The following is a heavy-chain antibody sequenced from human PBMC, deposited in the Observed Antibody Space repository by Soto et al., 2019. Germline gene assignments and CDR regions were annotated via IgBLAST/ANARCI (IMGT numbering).Heavy chain of an antibody. CDR2: IHHSGSI. D-gene: IGHD3-3*01. CDR1: GGSFTSYS. V-gene: IGHV4-34*01. Sequence: TSETLSLTCAVYGGSFTSYSWSWIRQPPGKGLEWIGEIHHSGSITYNPSLKSRVTLSVDTSKNQVSLKLSSVTAADTAVYYCERRRVYGVVLYYFDYWGHGTQVTVYS. CDR3: ERRRVYGVVLYYFDY. J-gene: IGHJ4*03.